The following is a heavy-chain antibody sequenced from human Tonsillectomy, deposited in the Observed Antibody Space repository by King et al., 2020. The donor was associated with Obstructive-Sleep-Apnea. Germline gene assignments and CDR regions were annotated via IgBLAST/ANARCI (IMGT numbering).Heavy chain of an antibody. CDR2: ISGGGGST. CDR3: AKNLADSYVSGSYYNVDYYYGMDV. D-gene: IGHD3-10*01. V-gene: IGHV3-23*04. CDR1: GFTFSIYA. Sequence: VQLVESGGGLVQPGGSLRLSCAASGFTFSIYAMSWVRQAPGKGLEWVSTISGGGGSTYYADSVKGRFTISRDNSKNTLYLQMNSLRAEDTAVYYCAKNLADSYVSGSYYNVDYYYGMDVWGQGTTVTVSS. J-gene: IGHJ6*02.